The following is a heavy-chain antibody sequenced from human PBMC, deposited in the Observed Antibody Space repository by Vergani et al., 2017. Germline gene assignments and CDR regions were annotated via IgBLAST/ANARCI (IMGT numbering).Heavy chain of an antibody. D-gene: IGHD2-15*01. J-gene: IGHJ1*01. Sequence: EVHLEESGGGLVQPGGSLRLSCAASGFTFGDYYMAWIRLAPGKGLDWVASIKRDGTETFYVDSVKGRFTISRDNAKTTLYLQMDSLRDEDRGVYYCARISGGSAPYLHYWGQGTLVTVAS. CDR2: IKRDGTET. CDR3: ARISGGSAPYLHY. CDR1: GFTFGDYY. V-gene: IGHV3-7*01.